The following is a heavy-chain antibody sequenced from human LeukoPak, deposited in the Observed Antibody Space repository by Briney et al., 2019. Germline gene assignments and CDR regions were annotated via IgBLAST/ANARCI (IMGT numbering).Heavy chain of an antibody. CDR2: IWYDGSNK. CDR3: ASDSRGFGP. Sequence: PGRSLRLSCAASGFTFSSYGMHGVRQAPGKGLAWAAVIWYDGSNKYYADSVKGRFTIYRDNSKSALYLQMNSLRADDTAVYYCASDSRGFGPWGQGTLVTVSS. CDR1: GFTFSSYG. V-gene: IGHV3-33*01. J-gene: IGHJ5*02.